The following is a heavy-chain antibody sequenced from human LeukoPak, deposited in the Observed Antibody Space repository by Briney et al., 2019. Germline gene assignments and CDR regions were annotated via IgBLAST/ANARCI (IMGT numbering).Heavy chain of an antibody. V-gene: IGHV3-73*01. D-gene: IGHD3-22*01. CDR1: GFIFSGSA. Sequence: GGSRRLSCAASGFIFSGSAIHWVRQASGKGLEWVGRIKRKTDRSATAYAASVTGRFTISRDDSKNTAYLQMNSLKTEDTAVYYCTQYYYDSSGYPHPGYWGQGTLVTVSS. CDR2: IKRKTDRSAT. J-gene: IGHJ4*02. CDR3: TQYYYDSSGYPHPGY.